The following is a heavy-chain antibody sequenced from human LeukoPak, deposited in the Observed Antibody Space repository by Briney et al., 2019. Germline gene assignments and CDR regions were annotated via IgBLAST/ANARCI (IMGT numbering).Heavy chain of an antibody. D-gene: IGHD5/OR15-5a*01. V-gene: IGHV3-23*01. CDR3: AKDGVVSTIRPYFFDF. CDR2: VSGSGGIT. CDR1: GFTFSSYA. J-gene: IGHJ4*02. Sequence: GGSLRLSCAASGFTFSSYAMSWVRQVPGKGLEWVSSVSGSGGITFYADSEKGRFTLSRDNSKNTVNLQMNSLRADDTAVYYCAKDGVVSTIRPYFFDFWGQGALVTVSS.